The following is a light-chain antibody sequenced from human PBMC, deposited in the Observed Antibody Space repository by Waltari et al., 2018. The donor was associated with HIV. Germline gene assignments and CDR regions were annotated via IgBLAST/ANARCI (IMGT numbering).Light chain of an antibody. J-gene: IGLJ1*01. CDR2: SYD. CDR3: AAWDDRLKHYV. V-gene: IGLV1-44*01. CDR1: SSNVGRST. Sequence: QSVLTPPPSASGTPGQGVTLSCSGRSSNVGRSTVNWYRHPPGTAPQLLPYSYDHRPTGVPDRFSASKSGTSASLAISGLQSEDEADFYCAAWDDRLKHYVFGTGTRVTVL.